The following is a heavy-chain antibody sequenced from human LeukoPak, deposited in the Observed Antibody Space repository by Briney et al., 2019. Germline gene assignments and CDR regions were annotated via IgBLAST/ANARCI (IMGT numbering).Heavy chain of an antibody. Sequence: ASETLSLTCAVYGGSFSGYYWSWIRQPPGKGLEWIGEINHSGATNYNPSLKSRVTISVDTSKNQFSLKLSSVTAADTAVYYCARGLNYYCSNTSCNWFDPWGQGTLVTVSS. J-gene: IGHJ5*02. V-gene: IGHV4-34*01. CDR3: ARGLNYYCSNTSCNWFDP. D-gene: IGHD2-2*01. CDR1: GGSFSGYY. CDR2: INHSGAT.